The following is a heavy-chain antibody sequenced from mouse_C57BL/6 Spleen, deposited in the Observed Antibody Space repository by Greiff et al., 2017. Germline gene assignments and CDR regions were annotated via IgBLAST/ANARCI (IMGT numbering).Heavy chain of an antibody. J-gene: IGHJ2*01. CDR3: ARGRYYGTDFDY. CDR2: IYPSDSET. CDR1: GYTFTSYW. V-gene: IGHV1-61*01. Sequence: QVQLQQPGAELVRPGSSVKLSCKASGYTFTSYWMDWVKQRPGQGLEWIGNIYPSDSETHYNQKFKDKATLTVDKSSSTAYMQLSSLTSEDSAVYYCARGRYYGTDFDYWGQGTTLTVSS. D-gene: IGHD1-1*01.